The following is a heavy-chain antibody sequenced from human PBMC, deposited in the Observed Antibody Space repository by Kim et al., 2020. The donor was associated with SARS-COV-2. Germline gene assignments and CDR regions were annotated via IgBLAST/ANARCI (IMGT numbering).Heavy chain of an antibody. CDR2: INDSASS. D-gene: IGHD6-6*01. CDR1: GGSISSGGYY. CDR3: AGGGRSVAARPSYYYYG. J-gene: IGHJ6*01. Sequence: SETLSLTCTVYGGSISSGGYYWSWIRQHTGKGLEWVGYINDSASSYYNLTSQSRVTISVDTNKNPLSLKLVSVTAAATAVYSSAGGGRSVAARPSYYYYG. V-gene: IGHV4-31*03.